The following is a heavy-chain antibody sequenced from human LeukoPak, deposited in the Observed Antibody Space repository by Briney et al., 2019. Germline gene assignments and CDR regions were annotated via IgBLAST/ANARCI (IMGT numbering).Heavy chain of an antibody. D-gene: IGHD6-19*01. CDR3: ARGLSSGWYNDYYYGMDV. CDR1: GFTVSSNY. V-gene: IGHV3-53*05. CDR2: IYSGGST. Sequence: TGGSLRLSCAASGFTVSSNYMSWVRQAPGKGLEWVSVIYSGGSTYYADSVKGRFTISRDNSKNTLYLQMNSLRAEDTAVYYCARGLSSGWYNDYYYGMDVWGQGTTVTVSS. J-gene: IGHJ6*02.